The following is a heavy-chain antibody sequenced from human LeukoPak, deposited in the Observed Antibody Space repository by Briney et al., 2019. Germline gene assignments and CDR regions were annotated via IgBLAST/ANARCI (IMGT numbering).Heavy chain of an antibody. D-gene: IGHD1-1*01. V-gene: IGHV4-4*07. J-gene: IGHJ4*02. CDR3: ARDLGHERRGGYSES. Sequence: SETLSLTRTVSGASITTDYWNWIRQPSGKGLEFIGRIHAIGTTNYNASLGGRVTMSVDRSKNQFSLRLNSVTAADTAVYYCARDLGHERRGGYSESWCQGTLVTVSS. CDR1: GASITTDY. CDR2: IHAIGTT.